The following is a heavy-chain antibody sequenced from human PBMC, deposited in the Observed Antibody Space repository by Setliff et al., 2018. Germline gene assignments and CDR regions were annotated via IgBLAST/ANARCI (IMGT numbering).Heavy chain of an antibody. CDR2: ISGSGTTI. D-gene: IGHD3-10*01. J-gene: IGHJ4*02. V-gene: IGHV3-11*04. CDR1: GFSFSGYY. CDR3: ARDLIDRGLGY. Sequence: GSLRLSCAASGFSFSGYYMSWVRQAPGKGLEWLSKISGSGTTIFYADSVRGRFTISRDNAKNTVYLQMNTLRSEDTAIYYCARDLIDRGLGYWGQGTLVTVSS.